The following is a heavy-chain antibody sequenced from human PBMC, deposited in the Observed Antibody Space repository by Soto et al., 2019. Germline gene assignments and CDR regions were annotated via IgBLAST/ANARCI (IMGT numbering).Heavy chain of an antibody. Sequence: SETLSLTCTVSGGSINSYFWSWIRQSPGKGLEWIGHIYYSGSTSYSPSRKSRVSISVDTSKNQFSLEVHSVTAADTAVYYCARAGTNMVQFDYWGQGTLGTVSS. CDR1: GGSINSYF. J-gene: IGHJ4*02. D-gene: IGHD3-10*01. V-gene: IGHV4-59*01. CDR3: ARAGTNMVQFDY. CDR2: IYYSGST.